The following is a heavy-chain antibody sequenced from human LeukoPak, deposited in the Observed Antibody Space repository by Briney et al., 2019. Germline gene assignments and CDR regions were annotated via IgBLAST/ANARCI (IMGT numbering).Heavy chain of an antibody. CDR2: ISAYNGYT. V-gene: IGHV1-18*01. Sequence: GASVKVSCKASGYTFTSYGITWVRQAPGQGLEWMGWISAYNGYTNYAQKLQGRVLMTTDTSTSTAYMELRSLRSDDTAVYDCARSESTYYYDISGYLSDPWGQGTLVTVSS. CDR1: GYTFTSYG. D-gene: IGHD3-22*01. J-gene: IGHJ5*02. CDR3: ARSESTYYYDISGYLSDP.